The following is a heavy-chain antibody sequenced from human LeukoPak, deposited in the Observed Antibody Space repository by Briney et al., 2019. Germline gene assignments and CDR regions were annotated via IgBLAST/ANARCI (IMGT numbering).Heavy chain of an antibody. V-gene: IGHV1-69*04. CDR2: IIPILGIA. J-gene: IGHJ3*02. Sequence: SVKVSCKASGGTFSSYAISWVRQAPGQGLECMGRIIPILGIANYAQKFQGRVTITADESTSTAYMELSSLRSEDTAVYYCARGTAGSGAFDIWGQGTMVTVSS. D-gene: IGHD1-14*01. CDR1: GGTFSSYA. CDR3: ARGTAGSGAFDI.